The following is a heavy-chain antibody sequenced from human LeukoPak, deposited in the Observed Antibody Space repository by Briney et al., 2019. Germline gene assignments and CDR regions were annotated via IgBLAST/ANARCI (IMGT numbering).Heavy chain of an antibody. V-gene: IGHV3-23*01. CDR1: GFTFSSYA. CDR3: AKVEGMVRGAINY. Sequence: GGSLRLSCAASGFTFSSYAMSWVRQAPGKGLEWVSAISGSGGSTYYADSVKGRFTISRDDSKNTLYLQMNSLRAEDTAVYYCAKVEGMVRGAINYWGQGTLVTVSS. CDR2: ISGSGGST. J-gene: IGHJ4*02. D-gene: IGHD3-10*01.